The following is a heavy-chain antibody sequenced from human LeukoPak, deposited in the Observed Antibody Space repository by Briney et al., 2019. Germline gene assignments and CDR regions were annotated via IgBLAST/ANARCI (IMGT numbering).Heavy chain of an antibody. CDR3: ASYNGYAK. CDR1: GYTFTSYD. J-gene: IGHJ4*02. CDR2: VSPNSGDS. V-gene: IGHV1-8*01. D-gene: IGHD5-12*01. Sequence: ASVKVSCKTSGYTFTSYDINWLRQATGQGPEWMGRVSPNSGDSDNAQKFQGRVTMTRDTSISTAYMELSSLTYEDTAVYYCASYNGYAKWGQGTLVTVSS.